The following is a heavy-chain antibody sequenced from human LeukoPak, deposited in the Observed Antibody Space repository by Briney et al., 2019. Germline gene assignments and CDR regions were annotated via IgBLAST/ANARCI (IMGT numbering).Heavy chain of an antibody. V-gene: IGHV3-30*04. CDR3: ARDIVVVPAAILSYYYYYYGMDV. CDR2: ISYDGGNK. D-gene: IGHD2-2*01. Sequence: GGSLRLSCAASGFTFSSYAMHWVRQAPGKGLEWVAVISYDGGNKYYADSVKGRFTISRDNSKNTLYLQMNSLRAEDTAVYYCARDIVVVPAAILSYYYYYYGMDVWGQGTTVTVSS. CDR1: GFTFSSYA. J-gene: IGHJ6*02.